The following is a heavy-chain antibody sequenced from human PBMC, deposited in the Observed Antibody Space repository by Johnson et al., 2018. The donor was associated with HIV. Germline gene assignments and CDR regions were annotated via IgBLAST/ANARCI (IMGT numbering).Heavy chain of an antibody. CDR2: ISSSGTIK. CDR3: ARESTPWGGDCVGYGLDV. V-gene: IGHV3-11*04. D-gene: IGHD5-18*01. CDR1: GFSFKDYY. Sequence: QVQLVESGGGLVKPGGSLRLSCATSGFSFKDYYMNWVRQTPGKGLEWVSHISSSGTIKYYADSVKGRFTVSRDNAKKSLYLEMTSLRVDDTAVYYRARESTPWGGDCVGYGLDVWGRGTKVAVSS. J-gene: IGHJ3*01.